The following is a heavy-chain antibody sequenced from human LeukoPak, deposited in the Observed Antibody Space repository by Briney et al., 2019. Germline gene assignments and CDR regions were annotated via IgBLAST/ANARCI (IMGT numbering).Heavy chain of an antibody. CDR3: ARQSPLGVTHDAFDI. D-gene: IGHD2-21*02. Sequence: GESLKISCKGSGYSFTSYWIGWVRQMPGKGLEWMGIIYPGDSDTRYSPSFQGQVTISADKSISTAYLQWSSLKASDTAMYYCARQSPLGVTHDAFDIWGQGTMVTVSS. V-gene: IGHV5-51*01. CDR1: GYSFTSYW. CDR2: IYPGDSDT. J-gene: IGHJ3*02.